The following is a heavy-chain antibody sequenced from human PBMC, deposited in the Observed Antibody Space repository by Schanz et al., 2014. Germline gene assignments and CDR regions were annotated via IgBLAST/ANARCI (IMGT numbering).Heavy chain of an antibody. CDR2: INPSGGST. V-gene: IGHV1-46*01. Sequence: QVQLVQSGAEVKKPGASVKVSCKASGYTFTSYYMHWVRQAPGQGLEWMGIINPSGGSTSYAQKFQDRVTMTTDTSTSTAYMELRSLISDDTAVYYCVRDAGWAFGDYHGMDVWGQGTSVTVSS. CDR3: VRDAGWAFGDYHGMDV. J-gene: IGHJ6*02. D-gene: IGHD3-10*01. CDR1: GYTFTSYY.